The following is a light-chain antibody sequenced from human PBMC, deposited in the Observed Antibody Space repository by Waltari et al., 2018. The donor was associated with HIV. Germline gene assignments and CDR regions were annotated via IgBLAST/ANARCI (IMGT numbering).Light chain of an antibody. Sequence: EIVLTQSPAPLSLSPGERATLSCRASQSVSSYLAWYQQKPGQAPRLLIYDAFKRATGIPARFSGSGSGTDFTLTISSLEPEDFAVYYCQQRSNWPPWTFGQGTKVEIK. J-gene: IGKJ1*01. CDR1: QSVSSY. CDR2: DAF. V-gene: IGKV3-11*01. CDR3: QQRSNWPPWT.